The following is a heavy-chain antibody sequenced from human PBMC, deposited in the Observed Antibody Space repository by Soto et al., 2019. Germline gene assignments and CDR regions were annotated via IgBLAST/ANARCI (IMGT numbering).Heavy chain of an antibody. CDR2: INAGNGNT. Sequence: QVQLVQSGAEVKKPGASVKVSCKASGYTFTSYAMHWVRQAPGQRLEWMGWINAGNGNTKYSQKFQGRVTITRDTSASTAYMELSSLRSEDTAVYYCAREYSSSSYSYYGMDVWGQGTTVTVSS. V-gene: IGHV1-3*01. D-gene: IGHD6-6*01. CDR1: GYTFTSYA. J-gene: IGHJ6*02. CDR3: AREYSSSSYSYYGMDV.